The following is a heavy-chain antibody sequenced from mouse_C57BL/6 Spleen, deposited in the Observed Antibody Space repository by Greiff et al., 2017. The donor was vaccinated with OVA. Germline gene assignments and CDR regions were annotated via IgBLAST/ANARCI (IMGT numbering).Heavy chain of an antibody. V-gene: IGHV1-39*01. CDR2: INPNYGTT. D-gene: IGHD1-1*02. Sequence: VQLKESGPELVKPGASVKISCKASGYSFTDYNMNWVKQSNGKSLEWIGVINPNYGTTSYNQKFKGKATLTVDQSSSTAYMQLNSLTSEDSAVYYCARPLNVVRPWFAYWGQGTLVTVSA. CDR1: GYSFTDYN. J-gene: IGHJ3*01. CDR3: ARPLNVVRPWFAY.